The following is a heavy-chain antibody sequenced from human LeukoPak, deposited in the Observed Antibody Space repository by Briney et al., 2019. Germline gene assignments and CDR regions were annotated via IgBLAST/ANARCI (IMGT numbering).Heavy chain of an antibody. Sequence: SETLSLTCTVSGGSISSYYWSWIRQPPGKGLEWLGYTYYSGSTNYNPSLKSRVTISVDTSKNQFSLKLSSVTAADTAVYYCARRGSYYIGAFDIWGQGTMVTVSS. CDR1: GGSISSYY. J-gene: IGHJ3*02. CDR3: ARRGSYYIGAFDI. D-gene: IGHD1-26*01. CDR2: TYYSGST. V-gene: IGHV4-59*08.